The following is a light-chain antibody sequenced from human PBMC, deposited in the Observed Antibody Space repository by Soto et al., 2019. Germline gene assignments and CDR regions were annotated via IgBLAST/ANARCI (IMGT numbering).Light chain of an antibody. CDR2: VAP. CDR1: QNIDTY. CDR3: QQSYSSPRT. J-gene: IGKJ1*01. Sequence: DIQMTQSPSSLFASVGDSVTITCRASQNIDTYLNWYQVKPGKAPKLLLSVAPGFQSAAPLTFSGSGSGTDFSLSISSLQPEDFATYYCQQSYSSPRTFGQGTRVEIK. V-gene: IGKV1-39*01.